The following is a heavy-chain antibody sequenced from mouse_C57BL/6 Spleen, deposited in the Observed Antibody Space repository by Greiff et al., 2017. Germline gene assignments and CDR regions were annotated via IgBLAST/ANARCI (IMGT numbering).Heavy chain of an antibody. CDR1: GFTFSSYG. J-gene: IGHJ2*01. D-gene: IGHD2-3*01. V-gene: IGHV5-6*01. CDR2: ISSGGSYT. Sequence: DVQLVESGGDLVKPGGSLKLSCAASGFTFSSYGMSWVRQTPDKRLEWVATISSGGSYTYYPDSVKGRFTISRDNAKNTLFLQLSSLKSEDTARYYCARQNDGYYFDDWGKGTTLTVSS. CDR3: ARQNDGYYFDD.